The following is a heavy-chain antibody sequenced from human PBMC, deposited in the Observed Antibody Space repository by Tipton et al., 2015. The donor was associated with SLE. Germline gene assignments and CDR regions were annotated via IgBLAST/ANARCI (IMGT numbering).Heavy chain of an antibody. CDR2: IYHSGST. D-gene: IGHD2-15*01. J-gene: IGHJ4*02. V-gene: IGHV4-59*08. CDR3: ARGYCSSGSCQRGYYFDY. Sequence: LRLSCTVSGGSISSYYWSWIRQHPGKGLEWIGYIYHSGSTNYNPSLKSRITISVDTSKNQFSLKLSSVTAADTAVYHCARGYCSSGSCQRGYYFDYWGQGTLVTVSS. CDR1: GGSISSYY.